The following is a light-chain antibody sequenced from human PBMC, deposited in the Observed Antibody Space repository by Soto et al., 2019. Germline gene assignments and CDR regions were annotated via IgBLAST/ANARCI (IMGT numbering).Light chain of an antibody. CDR1: QSVTSNS. CDR3: QLYGSSPFN. V-gene: IGKV3-20*01. J-gene: IGKJ3*01. CDR2: GAS. Sequence: EIVLTQSPGTLSLSPGERATLSCRASQSVTSNSLGWYQQKPGQAPRLLIYGASSRATGIPDRFSGSGSGTDFTLTISRLEPEDFAVYYCQLYGSSPFNFGPGTKVDIK.